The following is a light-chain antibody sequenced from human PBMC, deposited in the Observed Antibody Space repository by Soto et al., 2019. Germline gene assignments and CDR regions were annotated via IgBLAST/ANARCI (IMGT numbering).Light chain of an antibody. CDR1: SSNIGAGYD. CDR2: RND. V-gene: IGLV1-40*01. Sequence: QSVLTQPPSVSGAPGQRVTISCTGSSSNIGAGYDVHWYQQLPGTAPKLLIYRNDNRPSGVPDRFSGSKSGTSASLAITGLQAEDEADYYCQSFDSSPGDYVFGTGTKVTVL. CDR3: QSFDSSPGDYV. J-gene: IGLJ1*01.